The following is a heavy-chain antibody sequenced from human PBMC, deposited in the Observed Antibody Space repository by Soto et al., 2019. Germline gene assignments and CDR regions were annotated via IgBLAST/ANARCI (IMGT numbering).Heavy chain of an antibody. CDR3: AKDKEGFLEGFD. CDR1: GFTFSSYG. CDR2: ILYDGTIK. Sequence: GGSLRLSCAASGFTFSSYGMHWVRQAPGKGLAWLAVILYDGTIKYYAESVKGRFTITRDTSKNTVYLQVNSLTAEDTAVYYCAKDKEGFLEGFDWGQGTRVTASS. D-gene: IGHD3-3*01. V-gene: IGHV3-30*18. J-gene: IGHJ4*02.